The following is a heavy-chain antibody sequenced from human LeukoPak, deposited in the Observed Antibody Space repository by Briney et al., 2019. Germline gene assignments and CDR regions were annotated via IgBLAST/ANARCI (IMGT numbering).Heavy chain of an antibody. CDR2: ISVHNGNT. Sequence: ASVKVSCKASGYSFTSYGISWVRQAPGQGPEWMGWISVHNGNTNYAQKFQGRVTMTTETSTTTAYMELRSLRSEDTAVYYCARVQRDDILTGYYTYYFDYWGQGTLVTVSS. CDR1: GYSFTSYG. J-gene: IGHJ4*02. D-gene: IGHD3-9*01. V-gene: IGHV1-18*01. CDR3: ARVQRDDILTGYYTYYFDY.